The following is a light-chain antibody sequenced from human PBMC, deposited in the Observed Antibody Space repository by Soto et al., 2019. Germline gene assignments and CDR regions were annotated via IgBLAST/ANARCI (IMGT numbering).Light chain of an antibody. CDR2: DVS. V-gene: IGKV3-11*01. Sequence: EVVLTQSPATLSLSPGERVTLSCTASQNIGYSLAWYQHKSGQAPRLLIYDVSNRAAGIPARFSGSGSGTDFTLTISNLEPEDFAVYYCQQRNNWPSTFGQGTRLENK. J-gene: IGKJ5*01. CDR1: QNIGYS. CDR3: QQRNNWPST.